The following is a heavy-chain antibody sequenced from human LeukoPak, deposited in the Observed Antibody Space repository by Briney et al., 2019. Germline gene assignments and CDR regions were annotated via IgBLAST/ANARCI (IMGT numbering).Heavy chain of an antibody. CDR2: ISSSSSYT. Sequence: GGSLRLSCAASGFTFSDYYMSWIRQAPGKGLEWVSYISSSSSYTNYADSVKGRFTISRDNAKNSLYLQMNSLRAEDTAVYYCAGAPFYGSGSYLHLFDYWGQGTLVTVSS. V-gene: IGHV3-11*06. CDR3: AGAPFYGSGSYLHLFDY. D-gene: IGHD3-10*01. CDR1: GFTFSDYY. J-gene: IGHJ4*02.